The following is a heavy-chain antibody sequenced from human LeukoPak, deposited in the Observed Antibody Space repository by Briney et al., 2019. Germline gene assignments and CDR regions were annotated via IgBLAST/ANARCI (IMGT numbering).Heavy chain of an antibody. CDR1: GFTFRSYG. D-gene: IGHD6-13*01. J-gene: IGHJ6*03. Sequence: PGGSLRLSCVASGFTFRSYGMYWVRQSPGKGLEWVAFIWYNGGRKYYPDSVKGRFTISRDNTKNTLYLEINSLRPDDTGIYYCAKDPVAAAGTFYYMAVWGTGTTVTVSS. V-gene: IGHV3-33*03. CDR2: IWYNGGRK. CDR3: AKDPVAAAGTFYYMAV.